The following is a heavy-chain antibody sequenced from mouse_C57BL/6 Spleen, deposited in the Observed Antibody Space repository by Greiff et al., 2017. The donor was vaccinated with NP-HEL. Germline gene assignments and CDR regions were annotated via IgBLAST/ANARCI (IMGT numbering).Heavy chain of an antibody. CDR3: ARVPYDGSLGY. D-gene: IGHD2-3*01. CDR1: GYSITSGYY. Sequence: DVKLQESGPGLVKPSQSLSLTCSVTGYSITSGYYWNWIRQFPGNKLEWMGYISYDGSNNYNPSLKNRISITRDTSKNQFFLKLNSVTTEDTATYYCARVPYDGSLGYWGQGTTLTVSS. V-gene: IGHV3-6*01. J-gene: IGHJ2*01. CDR2: ISYDGSN.